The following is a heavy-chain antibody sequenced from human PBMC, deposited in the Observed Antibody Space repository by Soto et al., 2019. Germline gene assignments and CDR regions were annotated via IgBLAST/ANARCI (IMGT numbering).Heavy chain of an antibody. CDR3: VKASPASSWYDYYYSGMDV. CDR2: ISSNGGST. J-gene: IGHJ6*02. D-gene: IGHD6-13*01. CDR1: GFTFSSFA. Sequence: GGSLRLSCAASGFTFSSFAMHWVRQAPGKVLEYVSAISSNGGSTYYADSVKGRFTISRDNSKNTLYLQMSSLRAEDTGVYYCVKASPASSWYDYYYSGMDVWGQGTTVTVSS. V-gene: IGHV3-64D*08.